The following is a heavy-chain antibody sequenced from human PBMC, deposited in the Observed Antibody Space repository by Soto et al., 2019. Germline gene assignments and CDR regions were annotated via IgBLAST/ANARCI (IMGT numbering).Heavy chain of an antibody. CDR2: ISGSGGST. CDR3: AKDQFERPISAAAGKMEFDY. V-gene: IGHV3-23*01. J-gene: IGHJ4*02. CDR1: GFTFISYA. Sequence: GGFLRLSCAASGFTFISYAMSWVRQAPGKGLEWVSAISGSGGSTYYADPVKGRFTISRDNSKNTLYLQMNSLRAEDTAVYYCAKDQFERPISAAAGKMEFDYWGQGTLVTVSS. D-gene: IGHD6-13*01.